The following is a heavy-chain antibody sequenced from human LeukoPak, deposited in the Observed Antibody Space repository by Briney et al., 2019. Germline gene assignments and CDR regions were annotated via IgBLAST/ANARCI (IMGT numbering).Heavy chain of an antibody. Sequence: GASVKVSCKASGGTFSSYAISWVRQAPGQGLEWMGRIIPILGIANYAQKFQGRVTITADKSTSTAYMELSSLRSEDTAVYYCARGVSRISKAEVPAAVQGYNWFDPWGQGTLVTVSS. CDR1: GGTFSSYA. V-gene: IGHV1-69*04. CDR2: IIPILGIA. CDR3: ARGVSRISKAEVPAAVQGYNWFDP. D-gene: IGHD2-2*01. J-gene: IGHJ5*02.